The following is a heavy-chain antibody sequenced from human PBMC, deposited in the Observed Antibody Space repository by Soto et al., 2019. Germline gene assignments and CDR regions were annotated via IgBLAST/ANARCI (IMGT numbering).Heavy chain of an antibody. Sequence: QVQLVQSGAEVKKPGASVKVSCKASGYTFTGYYMHWVRQAPGQGLELMGWINPNSGGTNYAQKFQGWVTMTRDTSISTAYMELSRLRSDDTAVYYCARTRITMVRGAKFDAFDIWGQGTMVTVSS. CDR1: GYTFTGYY. CDR2: INPNSGGT. J-gene: IGHJ3*02. CDR3: ARTRITMVRGAKFDAFDI. V-gene: IGHV1-2*04. D-gene: IGHD3-10*01.